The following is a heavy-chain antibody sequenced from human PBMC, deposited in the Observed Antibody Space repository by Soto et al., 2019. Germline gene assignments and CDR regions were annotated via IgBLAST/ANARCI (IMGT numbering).Heavy chain of an antibody. Sequence: GGSLRLSCAASGFTFSSYGMHWVRQAPGKGLEWVAVIWYDGSNKYYADSVKGRFTISRDNSKNTLYLQMNSLRAEDTAVYYWARDGGYCSGGSCPADYYYYYMDVWGKGTTVTVSS. V-gene: IGHV3-33*01. CDR1: GFTFSSYG. D-gene: IGHD2-15*01. CDR2: IWYDGSNK. CDR3: ARDGGYCSGGSCPADYYYYYMDV. J-gene: IGHJ6*03.